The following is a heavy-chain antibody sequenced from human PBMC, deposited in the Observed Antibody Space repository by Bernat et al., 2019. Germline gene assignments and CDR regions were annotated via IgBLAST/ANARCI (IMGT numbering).Heavy chain of an antibody. J-gene: IGHJ4*02. CDR1: GGSFSGYY. Sequence: QVQLQQWGAGLLKPSETLSLTCAVYGGSFSGYYWSWIRQPPGKGLEWIGEINHSGSTNYNPSLKSRVTISVETSKSKFSLKLSSVTAADTAVYYCARGVFGSGWYVVHHHFDYWGQGTLVTVSS. CDR3: ARGVFGSGWYVVHHHFDY. V-gene: IGHV4-34*01. CDR2: INHSGST. D-gene: IGHD6-19*01.